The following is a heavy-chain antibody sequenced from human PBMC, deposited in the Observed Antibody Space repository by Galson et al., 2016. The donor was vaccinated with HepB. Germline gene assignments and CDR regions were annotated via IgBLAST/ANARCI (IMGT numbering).Heavy chain of an antibody. J-gene: IGHJ6*04. CDR2: ISYDGSHQ. CDR3: AKDGCTSGVYYYYGVDV. D-gene: IGHD6-25*01. CDR1: GFTFSSYG. V-gene: IGHV3-30*18. Sequence: SLRLSCAASGFTFSSYGMHWVRQAPGKGLEWVAAISYDGSHQYYADSVKGRFTISRDSPKNTLFLQMNSLRAEDTAVYYCAKDGCTSGVYYYYGVDVWGKGTTVTVSS.